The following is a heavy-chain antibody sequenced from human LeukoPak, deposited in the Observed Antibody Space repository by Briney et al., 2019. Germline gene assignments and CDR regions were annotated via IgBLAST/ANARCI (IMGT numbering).Heavy chain of an antibody. V-gene: IGHV4-59*01. CDR2: IYYSGPT. J-gene: IGHJ4*02. CDR1: GGSISSYY. D-gene: IGHD4/OR15-4a*01. Sequence: SETLSLTCSVSGGSISSYYWSWIRQPPGKGLEWIGSIYYSGPTNYNPSLKSRVTTSIDTSKNQFSLKLSSVTAADTAVYYCARSNTRFKSFGYWGQGTLVTVSS. CDR3: ARSNTRFKSFGY.